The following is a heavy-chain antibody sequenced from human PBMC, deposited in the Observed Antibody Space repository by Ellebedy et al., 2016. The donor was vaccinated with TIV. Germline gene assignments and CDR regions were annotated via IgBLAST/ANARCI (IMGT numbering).Heavy chain of an antibody. CDR3: ARGPYACADY. Sequence: AASVKVSCKASGYIFTHYAMHWVRHAPGQGLEWMGWINGDTKYSEKFQGRVTITRDISASTVYMELSGLRAEDTALYYCARGPYACADYWGQGTRVTVSS. D-gene: IGHD2-2*01. V-gene: IGHV1-3*01. CDR2: INGDT. CDR1: GYIFTHYA. J-gene: IGHJ4*02.